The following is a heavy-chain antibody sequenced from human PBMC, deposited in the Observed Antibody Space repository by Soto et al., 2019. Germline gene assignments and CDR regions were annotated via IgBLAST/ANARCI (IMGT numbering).Heavy chain of an antibody. V-gene: IGHV1-18*01. CDR3: ARSDPAFSNWFDP. Sequence: DSVKVSCQSSGYTFPSYGISWVRQAPGQGLEWMGWISAYNGNTNYAQKLQGRVTMTTDTSTSTAYMELRSLRSDDTAVYYCARSDPAFSNWFDPWGQGTLVTVSS. J-gene: IGHJ5*02. CDR2: ISAYNGNT. CDR1: GYTFPSYG. D-gene: IGHD3-3*02.